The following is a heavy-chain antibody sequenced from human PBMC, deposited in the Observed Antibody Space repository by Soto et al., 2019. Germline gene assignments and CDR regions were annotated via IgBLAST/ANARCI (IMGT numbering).Heavy chain of an antibody. D-gene: IGHD4-17*01. Sequence: GGSLRLSCAASGFTFSSYGMHWVRQAPGKGLEWVAVISYDGSNKYYADSVKGRFTISRDNSKNTLYLQMNSLRAEDTAVYYCAKDSPGIYGDYTYWGQGT. J-gene: IGHJ4*02. CDR2: ISYDGSNK. CDR3: AKDSPGIYGDYTY. V-gene: IGHV3-30*18. CDR1: GFTFSSYG.